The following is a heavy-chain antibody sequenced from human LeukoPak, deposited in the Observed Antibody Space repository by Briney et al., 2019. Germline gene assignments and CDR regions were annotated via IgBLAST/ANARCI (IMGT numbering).Heavy chain of an antibody. J-gene: IGHJ4*02. CDR2: IYSGGST. CDR3: AGARRIAVAGTIHY. CDR1: GFTVSSNY. V-gene: IGHV3-66*01. Sequence: GGSLRLSCAASGFTVSSNYMSWVRQAPGKGLEWVSVIYSGGSTYYADSVKGRFTISRDNSKNTLYLQMNSLRAEDTAVYYCAGARRIAVAGTIHYWGQGTLVTVSS. D-gene: IGHD6-19*01.